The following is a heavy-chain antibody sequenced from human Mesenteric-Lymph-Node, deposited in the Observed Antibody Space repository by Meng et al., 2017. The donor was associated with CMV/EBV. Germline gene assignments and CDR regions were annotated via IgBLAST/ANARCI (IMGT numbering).Heavy chain of an antibody. D-gene: IGHD3-3*01. CDR1: GFSFSSYA. CDR3: ARDDSAYYTGSLVDY. J-gene: IGHJ4*02. Sequence: SGFSFSSYAMDWVRQAPGKGLEWVAVISYDGSNNYYADSVKGRFTISRDNSKNTLYLQMNSLRAEDTAVYYCARDDSAYYTGSLVDYWGQGTLVTVSS. CDR2: ISYDGSNN. V-gene: IGHV3-30*04.